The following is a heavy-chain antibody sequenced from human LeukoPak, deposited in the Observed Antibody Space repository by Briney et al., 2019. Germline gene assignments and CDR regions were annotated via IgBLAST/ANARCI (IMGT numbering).Heavy chain of an antibody. D-gene: IGHD2-2*01. Sequence: SVKVSCKASGYTFTSYGINWVRQAPGQGLEWMGGIIPIFGTANYAQKFQGRVTITADESTSTAYMELSSLRSEDTAVYYCAHIYCSSSSCYSDFDYWGQGTLVTVPS. CDR3: AHIYCSSSSCYSDFDY. CDR1: GYTFTSYG. CDR2: IIPIFGTA. V-gene: IGHV1-69*13. J-gene: IGHJ4*02.